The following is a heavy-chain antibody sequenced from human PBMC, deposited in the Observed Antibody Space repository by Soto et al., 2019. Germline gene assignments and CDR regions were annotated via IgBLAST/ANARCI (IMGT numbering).Heavy chain of an antibody. CDR1: GGFLSESY. CDR2: INHVGGT. D-gene: IGHD2-15*01. CDR3: APQTGYCSGGSCFGPFDP. J-gene: IGHJ5*02. V-gene: IGHV4-34*01. Sequence: LSLTCAVYGGFLSESYWTWIRQPPGKGLEWIGEINHVGGTNYNPSLKSRVTISVDTSKNQFSLKLSSVTAADTAVYYCAPQTGYCSGGSCFGPFDPWGQGTLVTVSS.